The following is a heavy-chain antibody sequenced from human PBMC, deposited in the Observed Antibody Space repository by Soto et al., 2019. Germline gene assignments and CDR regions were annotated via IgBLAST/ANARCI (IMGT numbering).Heavy chain of an antibody. CDR2: IYYSGST. CDR3: ARHPDVARGGFDP. CDR1: GGSISSSRYY. D-gene: IGHD3-10*01. V-gene: IGHV4-39*01. Sequence: QPQLQESGPGLVKPSETLSLTCTVSGGSISSSRYYWGWIRQPPGKGLEWIGSIYYSGSTYYNPSLQSRVTISLATSTNQFSLKLSSVTAADTAVYHWARHPDVARGGFDPWGQGTLVTVSS. J-gene: IGHJ5*02.